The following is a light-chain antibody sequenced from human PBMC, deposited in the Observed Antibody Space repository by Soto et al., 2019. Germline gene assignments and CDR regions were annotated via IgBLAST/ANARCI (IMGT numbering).Light chain of an antibody. Sequence: QSVLTQPRSVSGCPGQSVTCCCSGTSRDVGDYNCVSWYQHHPGKATNLLIYDVSKRPSGVRDRFSGSKSGNTACLTISRLQAEDEADYYVCSYVGGSSYVFGNGSKVTVL. CDR2: DVS. CDR3: CSYVGGSSYV. V-gene: IGLV2-11*01. J-gene: IGLJ1*01. CDR1: SRDVGDYNC.